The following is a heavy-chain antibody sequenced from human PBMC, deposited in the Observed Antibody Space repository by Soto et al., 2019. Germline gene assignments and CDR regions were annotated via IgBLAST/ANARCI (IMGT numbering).Heavy chain of an antibody. J-gene: IGHJ4*02. V-gene: IGHV1-24*01. CDR3: ATSRLRFLGQYYFDY. CDR2: FDPEDGET. Sequence: GASVKVSCKVSGYNLTELSMHRVRQAPGKGLEWMGGFDPEDGETIYAQKFQGRVTMTEDTSTDTAYMELSSLRSEDTAVYYCATSRLRFLGQYYFDYWGQGTLVTVSS. D-gene: IGHD3-3*01. CDR1: GYNLTELS.